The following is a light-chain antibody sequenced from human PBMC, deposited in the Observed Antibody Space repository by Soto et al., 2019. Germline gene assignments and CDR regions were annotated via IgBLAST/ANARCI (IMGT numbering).Light chain of an antibody. J-gene: IGKJ1*01. CDR1: QSVSSSY. CDR2: GAS. V-gene: IGKV3-20*01. CDR3: QQYGSSLWT. Sequence: MVLTKSPGTLSLSPGERASVSCRASQSVSSSYLAWYQQKPGQAPRLLIYGASSRATGIPDRFSGSGSGTDFTLTISRLEPEDFAVYYCQQYGSSLWTFGQGTKVDIK.